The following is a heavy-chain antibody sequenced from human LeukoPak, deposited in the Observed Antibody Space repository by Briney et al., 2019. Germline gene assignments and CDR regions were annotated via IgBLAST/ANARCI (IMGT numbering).Heavy chain of an antibody. D-gene: IGHD2-8*01. J-gene: IGHJ1*01. CDR1: GDSIISYY. CDR3: ARNIVLMVYAPRSAEYFQH. Sequence: PSETLSLTCTVSGDSIISYYWNWVRQPPGKGLEWIGYIYASGSSNYNPSLKSRVTISVDTSKKQVSLKLSSVTAADTAVYYCARNIVLMVYAPRSAEYFQHWGQGTLVTVSS. CDR2: IYASGSS. V-gene: IGHV4-4*08.